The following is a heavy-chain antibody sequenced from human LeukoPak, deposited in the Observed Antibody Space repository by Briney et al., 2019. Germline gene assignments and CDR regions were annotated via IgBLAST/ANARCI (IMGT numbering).Heavy chain of an antibody. CDR1: GFTFSNAW. J-gene: IGHJ4*02. CDR2: IKSKTDGGTT. Sequence: GGSLRLSCAASGFTFSNAWMSWVRQAPGKGLGWVGRIKSKTDGGTTDYAAPVKGRFTISRDDSKNTLYLQMNSLKTEDTAVYYCTTSPNVDIVATTLGRDYWGQGTLVTVSS. V-gene: IGHV3-15*01. CDR3: TTSPNVDIVATTLGRDY. D-gene: IGHD5-12*01.